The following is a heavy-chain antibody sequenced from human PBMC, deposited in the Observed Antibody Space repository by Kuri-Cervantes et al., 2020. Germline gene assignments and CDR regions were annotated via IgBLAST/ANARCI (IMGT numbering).Heavy chain of an antibody. D-gene: IGHD2-8*01. CDR3: ARDSPMAWYFDL. CDR2: ISSSSSYI. Sequence: GESLKISCVASGFIFENFVMTWVRQAPGKGLEWVSSISSSSSYIYYADSVKGRFTISRDNSKNTLYLQMNSLRAEDTAVYYCARDSPMAWYFDLWGRGTLVTVSS. CDR1: GFIFENFV. J-gene: IGHJ2*01. V-gene: IGHV3-21*01.